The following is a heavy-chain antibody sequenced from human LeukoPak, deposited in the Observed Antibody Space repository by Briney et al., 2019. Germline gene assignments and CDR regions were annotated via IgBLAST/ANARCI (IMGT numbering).Heavy chain of an antibody. CDR2: VSPSGGIT. CDR1: GFTFINYG. Sequence: GGSLRLSCAASGFTFINYGMNWVRQAPGKGLEWVSGVSPSGGITYYADSVKGRFTISRDNAKNSLYLQMNSLRAEDTAVYYCARDSKGWSLDPWGQGTLVTVSS. J-gene: IGHJ5*02. CDR3: ARDSKGWSLDP. V-gene: IGHV3-21*01. D-gene: IGHD6-19*01.